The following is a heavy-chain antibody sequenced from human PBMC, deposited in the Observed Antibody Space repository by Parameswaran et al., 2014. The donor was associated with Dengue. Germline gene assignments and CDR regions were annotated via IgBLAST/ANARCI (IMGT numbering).Heavy chain of an antibody. CDR3: AREYSSSWYGKFDY. Sequence: GESLKISCAASGFTFSSYSMNWVRQAPGKGLEWVSSISSSSSYIYYADSVKGRFTISRDNAKNSLYLQMNSLRAEDTAVYYCAREYSSSWYGKFDYWGQGTLVTVSS. CDR1: GFTFSSYS. J-gene: IGHJ4*02. D-gene: IGHD6-13*01. V-gene: IGHV3-21*01. CDR2: ISSSSSYI.